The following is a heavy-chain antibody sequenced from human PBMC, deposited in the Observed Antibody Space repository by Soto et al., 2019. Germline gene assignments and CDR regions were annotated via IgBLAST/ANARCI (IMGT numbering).Heavy chain of an antibody. CDR2: IYYSGST. J-gene: IGHJ5*02. Sequence: SETLSRTCTVSGGSISSGGYYWSWIRRHPGKGLEWIGYIYYSGSTYYNPSLKSRVTISVDTSKNQFSLKLSSVTAADTAVYYCARGTDYYDSSGPLGVGWFDPWGQGTLVTVSS. V-gene: IGHV4-31*03. D-gene: IGHD3-22*01. CDR3: ARGTDYYDSSGPLGVGWFDP. CDR1: GGSISSGGYY.